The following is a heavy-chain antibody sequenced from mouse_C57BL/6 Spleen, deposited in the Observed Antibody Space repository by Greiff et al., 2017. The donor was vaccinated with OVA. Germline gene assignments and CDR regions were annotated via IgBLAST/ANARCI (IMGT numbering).Heavy chain of an antibody. J-gene: IGHJ2*01. CDR2: IYPGSGST. D-gene: IGHD2-5*01. CDR1: GYTFTSYW. V-gene: IGHV1-55*01. CDR3: AREDSNYAYFDY. Sequence: VQLQQSGAELVKPGASVKMSCKASGYTFTSYWITWVKQRPGQGLEWIGDIYPGSGSTNYNEKFKSKATLTVDTSSSTAYMQLSSLTSEDSAVYYCAREDSNYAYFDYWGQGTTLTVSS.